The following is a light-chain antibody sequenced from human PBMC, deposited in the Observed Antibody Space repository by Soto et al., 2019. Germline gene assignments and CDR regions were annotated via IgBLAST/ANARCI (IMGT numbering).Light chain of an antibody. J-gene: IGLJ2*01. CDR1: SSDVGHYNY. CDR2: DAN. Sequence: QSALTQPASVSGSPGQSITISCTGTSSDVGHYNYVSWYQQYPGKAPKLMIYDANTRPSGVSNRFSGSKSGNTASLTISGLQAEDEADYYCCSYTSSSTRIFGGGTQLTVL. CDR3: CSYTSSSTRI. V-gene: IGLV2-14*01.